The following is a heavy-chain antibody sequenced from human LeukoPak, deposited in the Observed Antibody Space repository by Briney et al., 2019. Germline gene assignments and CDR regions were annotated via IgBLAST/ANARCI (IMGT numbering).Heavy chain of an antibody. V-gene: IGHV1-69*13. CDR1: GYTFTSYG. D-gene: IGHD4-17*01. CDR2: IIPIFGTA. CDR3: ARSTYGDYSGPVDY. Sequence: SVKVSCKASGYTFTSYGISWVRQAPGQGLEWMGGIIPIFGTANYAQKFQGRVTITADESTSTAYMELSSLRSEDTAVYYCARSTYGDYSGPVDYWGQGTLVTVSS. J-gene: IGHJ4*02.